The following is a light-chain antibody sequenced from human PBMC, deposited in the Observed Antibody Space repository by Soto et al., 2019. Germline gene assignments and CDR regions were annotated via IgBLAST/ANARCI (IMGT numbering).Light chain of an antibody. Sequence: QSVLTQPPSASGTRGQRVTISCSGSTSSIGSNYVYWYQQLPGTAPKLLIYSNNQRPSGVPDRFSGSKSGTSASLAISGLRSEDEATYYCATWDDSLSGPVFGGGTQLTVL. CDR2: SNN. J-gene: IGLJ2*01. CDR1: TSSIGSNY. V-gene: IGLV1-47*01. CDR3: ATWDDSLSGPV.